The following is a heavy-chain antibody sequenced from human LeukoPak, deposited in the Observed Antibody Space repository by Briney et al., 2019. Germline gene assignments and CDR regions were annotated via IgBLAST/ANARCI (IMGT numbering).Heavy chain of an antibody. CDR2: INHSGST. D-gene: IGHD6-6*01. V-gene: IGHV4-34*01. Sequence: PSETLSLTCAVYGGSFSGYYWSWIRQPPGEGLEWIGEINHSGSTNYNPSLKSRVTISVDTSKNQFSLKLSSVTAADTAVYYCARGPNSSSFDYWGQGTLVTVSS. J-gene: IGHJ4*02. CDR3: ARGPNSSSFDY. CDR1: GGSFSGYY.